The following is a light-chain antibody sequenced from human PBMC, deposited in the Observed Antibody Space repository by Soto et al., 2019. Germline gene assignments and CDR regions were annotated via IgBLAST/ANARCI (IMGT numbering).Light chain of an antibody. CDR1: QRVSNH. Sequence: ETVVTQSPVTLSVSPWDTATLSCRASQRVSNHFAWYQQKPGQAPRLLIYAASTRAAGVPVRFSGSGSETEFTLTIRSLQSEDFALYYCHQYNNWPWTFGQGTKVDIK. J-gene: IGKJ1*01. CDR2: AAS. V-gene: IGKV3-15*01. CDR3: HQYNNWPWT.